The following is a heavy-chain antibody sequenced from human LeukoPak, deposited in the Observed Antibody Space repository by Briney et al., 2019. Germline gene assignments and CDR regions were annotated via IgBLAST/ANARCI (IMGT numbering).Heavy chain of an antibody. V-gene: IGHV1-69*05. CDR3: ARSYDSSGYSLDY. J-gene: IGHJ4*02. D-gene: IGHD3-22*01. CDR2: IIPIFGTA. CDR1: GGTFSSYA. Sequence: SVKVSCKASGGTFSSYAISWVRQAPGQGLEWMGGIIPIFGTANYAQKFQGRVTITTDESTSTAYMELSSLRSEDTAVYYCARSYDSSGYSLDYWGQGTLVTVSS.